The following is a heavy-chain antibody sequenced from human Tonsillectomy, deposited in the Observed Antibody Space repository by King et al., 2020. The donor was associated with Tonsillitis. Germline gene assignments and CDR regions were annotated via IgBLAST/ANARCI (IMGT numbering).Heavy chain of an antibody. CDR2: INPNSGGT. D-gene: IGHD3-16*01. CDR3: ARLLGDFDY. V-gene: IGHV1-2*02. J-gene: IGHJ4*02. Sequence: PGQGLEWMGWINPNSGGTNYAQEFQGRVTMTRDTSISTAYMELSRLISDDTAVYYCARLLGDFDYWGQGTLVTV.